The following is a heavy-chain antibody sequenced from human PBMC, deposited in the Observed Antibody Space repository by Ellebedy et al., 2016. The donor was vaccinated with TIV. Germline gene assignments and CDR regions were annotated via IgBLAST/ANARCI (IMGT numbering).Heavy chain of an antibody. CDR1: GYNFPTYW. J-gene: IGHJ4*02. D-gene: IGHD4-17*01. Sequence: GESLKISCKGSGYNFPTYWIGWVRQMPGKGLEWMGIIYPGDSDTRYSPSFQGQVTISADKSINTAYLQWSSLKASDTAIYYCARGHNYGGYGPLDYWGQGTLVTVSS. CDR2: IYPGDSDT. CDR3: ARGHNYGGYGPLDY. V-gene: IGHV5-51*01.